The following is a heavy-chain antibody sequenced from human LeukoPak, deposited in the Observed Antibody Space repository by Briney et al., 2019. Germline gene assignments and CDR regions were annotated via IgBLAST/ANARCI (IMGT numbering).Heavy chain of an antibody. V-gene: IGHV4-59*01. Sequence: SETLSLTCTVSGGSISSYYWSWIRQSPGKGLEWIGYIYYSGSTDYNPSLKSRVTISVDTSKNQFSLKLSSVTAADTAVYYCARADRTVDTAMVRYYYYGMDVWGQGTTVTVSS. CDR1: GGSISSYY. J-gene: IGHJ6*02. CDR3: ARADRTVDTAMVRYYYYGMDV. D-gene: IGHD5-18*01. CDR2: IYYSGST.